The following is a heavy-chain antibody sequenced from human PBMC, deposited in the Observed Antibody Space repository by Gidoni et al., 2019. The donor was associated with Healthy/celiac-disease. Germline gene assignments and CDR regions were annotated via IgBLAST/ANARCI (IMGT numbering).Heavy chain of an antibody. J-gene: IGHJ5*02. V-gene: IGHV4-34*01. CDR3: ARGGLAVAGIKHWFDP. CDR2: INHSGST. Sequence: QVQLQQWGAGLLKPSETLSLTCAVYGGSFSGYYWSWIRQPPGKGLEWIGEINHSGSTNYNPSLKSRVTISVDTSKNQFSLKLSSVTAADTAVYYCARGGLAVAGIKHWFDPWGQGTLVTVSS. D-gene: IGHD6-19*01. CDR1: GGSFSGYY.